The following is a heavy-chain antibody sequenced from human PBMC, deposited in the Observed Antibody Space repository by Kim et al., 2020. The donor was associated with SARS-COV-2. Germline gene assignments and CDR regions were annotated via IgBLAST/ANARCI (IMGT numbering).Heavy chain of an antibody. CDR3: ARAPRRIQSWFDP. J-gene: IGHJ5*02. CDR1: GFTFSSYS. Sequence: GGSLRLSCAASGFTFSSYSMNWVRQAPGKGLEWVSSISGSSSYIYYADSVKGRFTISRDNAKNSLYLQMNSLRAEDTAVYYCARAPRRIQSWFDPWGQGTLVTVSS. D-gene: IGHD5-18*01. CDR2: ISGSSSYI. V-gene: IGHV3-21*04.